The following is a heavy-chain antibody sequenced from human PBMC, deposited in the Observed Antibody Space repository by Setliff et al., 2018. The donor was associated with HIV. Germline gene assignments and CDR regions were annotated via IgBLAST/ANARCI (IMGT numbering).Heavy chain of an antibody. CDR1: GFTFNTYA. CDR3: AKDGISGGAYPPYYFDY. V-gene: IGHV3-23*01. J-gene: IGHJ4*01. Sequence: GESLKISCAASGFTFNTYAMSWVRQAPGKGLEWFSVIGGSGGSTFYADSVKGRFTISRDNSKNTLYLQMNGLRVEDTAVYYCAKDGISGGAYPPYYFDYWGHGTLVTVSS. CDR2: IGGSGGST. D-gene: IGHD2-15*01.